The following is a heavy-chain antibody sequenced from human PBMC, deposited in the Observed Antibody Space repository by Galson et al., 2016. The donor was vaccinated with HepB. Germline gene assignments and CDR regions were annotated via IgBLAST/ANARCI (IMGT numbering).Heavy chain of an antibody. D-gene: IGHD3-9*01. CDR1: GFTFSSYW. J-gene: IGHJ4*02. CDR3: TRYYDILTGYYASDY. Sequence: SLRLSCAASGFTFSSYWMQWVRQVPGKGLVWVSRIHSDGSTTSYADSVKGRFTISRDNAKNTLYLQMNSLRAEDTAVYYCTRYYDILTGYYASDYWGQGTLVTVSS. V-gene: IGHV3-74*01. CDR2: IHSDGSTT.